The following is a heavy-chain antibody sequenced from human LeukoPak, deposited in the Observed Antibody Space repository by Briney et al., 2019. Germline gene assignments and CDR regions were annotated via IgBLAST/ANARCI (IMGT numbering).Heavy chain of an antibody. V-gene: IGHV3-7*04. D-gene: IGHD6-19*01. CDR1: GFASSSFW. CDR2: INQDGREK. CDR3: TRGSGWYPDY. Sequence: GGSLRLSCAASGFASSSFWMSWVRQVPGKGLEWVANINQDGREKNYVDSVKGRFTIFRDNAKNSLYLQMNSLRVEDTAVFYCTRGSGWYPDYWGQGTLVTVSS. J-gene: IGHJ4*02.